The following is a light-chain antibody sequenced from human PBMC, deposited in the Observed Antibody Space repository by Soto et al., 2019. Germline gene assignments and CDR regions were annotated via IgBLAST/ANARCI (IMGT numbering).Light chain of an antibody. CDR3: CSYAGSYTFV. CDR1: SSDVGVYNY. Sequence: QSVLTQPRSVSGSPGQSVTISCTGTSSDVGVYNYVSWYQQHPGKAPKLMIYDVTKRPSGVPDRFSGSKSANTASLTISGLQAEDEADYYCCSYAGSYTFVFGTGTKVP. J-gene: IGLJ1*01. V-gene: IGLV2-11*01. CDR2: DVT.